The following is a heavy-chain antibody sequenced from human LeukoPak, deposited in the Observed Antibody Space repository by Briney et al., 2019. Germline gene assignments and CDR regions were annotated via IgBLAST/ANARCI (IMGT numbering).Heavy chain of an antibody. J-gene: IGHJ4*02. CDR2: ISGSGGST. CDR1: GFTFSSYA. Sequence: GGSLRLSCAAPGFTFSSYAMSWVRQAPGKGLVWVSAISGSGGSTYYADSVKGRFTISRDNSKNTLYLQMNSLRAEDTAVYYCATYDSSGYDYYFDYWGQGTLVTVSS. V-gene: IGHV3-23*01. CDR3: ATYDSSGYDYYFDY. D-gene: IGHD3-22*01.